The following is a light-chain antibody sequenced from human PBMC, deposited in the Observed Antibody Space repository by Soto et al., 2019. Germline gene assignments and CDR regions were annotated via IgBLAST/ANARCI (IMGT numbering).Light chain of an antibody. J-gene: IGKJ1*01. CDR3: QQYNNYWT. CDR2: AAT. CDR1: QSISSY. Sequence: DIQITQSPSSLSSALGDRVTISGRASQSISSYLNWYQHKPGKAPNLLIYAATTLQSGVPSRFSGSGSGTDFTLTISSLQPDDFATYYCQQYNNYWTFGQGTKVDIK. V-gene: IGKV1-39*01.